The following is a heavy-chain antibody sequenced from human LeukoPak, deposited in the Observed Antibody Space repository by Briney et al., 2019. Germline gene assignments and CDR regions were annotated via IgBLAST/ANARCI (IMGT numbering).Heavy chain of an antibody. CDR3: ARDSPMLLLGYAFDI. D-gene: IGHD3-10*02. Sequence: SETLSLTCTVSGGSISSSSYYWSWIRQPAGKGLEWIGRIYTSGSTNYNPSLKSRVTISVDTSKNQFSLKLSSVTAADTAVYYCARDSPMLLLGYAFDIWGQGTMVTVSS. CDR1: GGSISSSSYY. V-gene: IGHV4-61*02. J-gene: IGHJ3*02. CDR2: IYTSGST.